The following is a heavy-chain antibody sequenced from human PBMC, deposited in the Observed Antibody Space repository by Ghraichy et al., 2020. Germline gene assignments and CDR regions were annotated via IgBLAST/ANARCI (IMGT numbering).Heavy chain of an antibody. CDR1: GFTFSSYA. J-gene: IGHJ4*02. D-gene: IGHD1-26*01. Sequence: LSLTCAASGFTFSSYAMSWVRQAPGKGLEWVSAISGSGGSTYYADSVKGRFIISRDNSKNTLYLQMNSLRAEDTAVYYCAKDDTRVVGAPFDYWGQGTLVTVSS. CDR2: ISGSGGST. CDR3: AKDDTRVVGAPFDY. V-gene: IGHV3-23*01.